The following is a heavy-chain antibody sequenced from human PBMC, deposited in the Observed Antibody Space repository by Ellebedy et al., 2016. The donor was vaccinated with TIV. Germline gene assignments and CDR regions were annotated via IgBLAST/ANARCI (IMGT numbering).Heavy chain of an antibody. CDR1: GFSLRTIGLG. Sequence: SGPTLVKPTQTLTLTCTFSGFSLRTIGLGVGWIRQPPGKAPEWPAHLFWNDDKRYHPSLQTRLTVTKDTSKNQVVLTMTNMDPVDTATYYCAHRESSIGDVPVYWGQGALVTVSS. V-gene: IGHV2-5*01. D-gene: IGHD2-21*02. CDR2: LFWNDDK. CDR3: AHRESSIGDVPVY. J-gene: IGHJ4*02.